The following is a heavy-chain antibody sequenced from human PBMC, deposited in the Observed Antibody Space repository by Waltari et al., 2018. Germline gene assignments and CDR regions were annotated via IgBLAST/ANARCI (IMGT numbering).Heavy chain of an antibody. CDR1: GYSISSGYY. CDR3: ARRILRHYDFWSGYWAFDI. Sequence: QVQLQESGPGLVKPSETLSLTCAVSGYSISSGYYWGWIRQPPGKGLEWIGSIYHSGTTYYNPSLKIQFTISVDTSKNQFSLKLSSVTAADTAVYYCARRILRHYDFWSGYWAFDIWGQGTMVTVSS. J-gene: IGHJ3*02. V-gene: IGHV4-38-2*01. D-gene: IGHD3-3*01. CDR2: IYHSGTT.